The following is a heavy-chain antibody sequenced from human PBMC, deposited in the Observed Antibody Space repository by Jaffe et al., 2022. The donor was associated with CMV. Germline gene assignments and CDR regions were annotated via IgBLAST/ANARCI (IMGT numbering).Heavy chain of an antibody. Sequence: QMQLMESGGGLVKPGGSLRLSCAASGFIFSDYYMSWIRQAPGKGLEWISYISGGSHYTDYADSVKGRFTISRDNAKSSLYLQMDNLRVEDTAVFYCVTLAAFSVAPGGAFDIWGQGTMVTVSS. D-gene: IGHD3-3*02. CDR3: VTLAAFSVAPGGAFDI. CDR1: GFIFSDYY. V-gene: IGHV3-11*06. CDR2: ISGGSHYT. J-gene: IGHJ3*02.